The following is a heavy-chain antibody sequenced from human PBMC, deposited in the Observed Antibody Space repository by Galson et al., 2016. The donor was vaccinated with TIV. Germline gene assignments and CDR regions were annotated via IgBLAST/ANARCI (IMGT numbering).Heavy chain of an antibody. Sequence: SLRLSCAAYGLTFSSYWMFWVRQAPGKGLEWVAIMSSGGSLNYADFVRGRFTVSRDNSKNTLYLQMNRLRTDDTAIYYCTRERRFCGNNCYLSYYYGMDVWGQGTTVTVSS. V-gene: IGHV3-53*05. J-gene: IGHJ6*02. CDR3: TRERRFCGNNCYLSYYYGMDV. D-gene: IGHD2-21*01. CDR1: GLTFSSYW. CDR2: MSSGGSL.